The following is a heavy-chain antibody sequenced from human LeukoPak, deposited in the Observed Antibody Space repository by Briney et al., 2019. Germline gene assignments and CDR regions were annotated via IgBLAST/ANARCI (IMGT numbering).Heavy chain of an antibody. CDR3: ARSYCNGRGCYDY. J-gene: IGHJ4*02. CDR2: VSYMGTT. V-gene: IGHV4-59*12. Sequence: SETLSLTCTVSGGSISSYYWSWIRQPPGKGPEWIGYVSYMGTTNSNPSLRSRVTISIDPSKNQFSLKLTSVTAADTAMYYCARSYCNGRGCYDYWDQGTLVTVSS. CDR1: GGSISSYY. D-gene: IGHD2-15*01.